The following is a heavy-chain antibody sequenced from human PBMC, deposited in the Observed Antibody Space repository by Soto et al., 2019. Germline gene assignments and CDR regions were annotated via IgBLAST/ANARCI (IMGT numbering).Heavy chain of an antibody. CDR3: ARDCSGGSCFNGNWFDP. D-gene: IGHD2-15*01. Sequence: SETLSLTCAVSGGSISSSNWWSWVRQPPGKGLEWIGEIYHSGSTNYNPSLKSRVTISVDKSKNQFSLKLSSVTAADTAVYYCARDCSGGSCFNGNWFDPWGQGTLVTVSS. J-gene: IGHJ5*02. CDR2: IYHSGST. V-gene: IGHV4-4*02. CDR1: GGSISSSNW.